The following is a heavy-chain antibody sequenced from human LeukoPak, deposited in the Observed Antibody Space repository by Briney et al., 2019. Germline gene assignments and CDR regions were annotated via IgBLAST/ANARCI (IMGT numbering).Heavy chain of an antibody. Sequence: PGGSLRLSCAASGFTFSSYSMNWVRQPPGKGMERVSSISSHCSYIYYADSVKGRFTISRDNAKNSLSLQMISLRAEDTAVYYPARAPNDHRYSRSSHCGYYDRVVWGKEATVTVSS. CDR2: ISSHCSYI. D-gene: IGHD6-6*01. CDR3: ARAPNDHRYSRSSHCGYYDRVV. V-gene: IGHV3-21*01. J-gene: IGHJ6*03. CDR1: GFTFSSYS.